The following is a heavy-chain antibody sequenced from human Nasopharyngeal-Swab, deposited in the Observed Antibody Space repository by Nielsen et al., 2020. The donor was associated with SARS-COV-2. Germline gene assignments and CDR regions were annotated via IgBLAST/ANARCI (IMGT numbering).Heavy chain of an antibody. D-gene: IGHD2-21*01. CDR3: ARGQYYGDPSDF. Sequence: GESLKISCAASGFTFSDYYMTWIRQAPGKGLEWVSFISGSRDRLYYTDSVKGRFTVSRDNTKTSLYLQMNSLRAEDTAVYYCARGQYYGDPSDFLGQGTLVTVSS. CDR2: ISGSRDRL. CDR1: GFTFSDYY. V-gene: IGHV3-11*04. J-gene: IGHJ4*02.